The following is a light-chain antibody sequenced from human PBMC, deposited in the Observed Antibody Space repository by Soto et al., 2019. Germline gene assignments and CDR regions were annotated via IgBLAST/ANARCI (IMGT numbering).Light chain of an antibody. CDR1: QDIRNF. CDR2: DAS. CDR3: QQYANVLVT. V-gene: IGKV1-33*01. Sequence: DIQMTQSPSSLSASVGDRVTITCQASQDIRNFLNWYQQKPGKAPKLLIYDASNLETGEPSRFSGSGSGTDFTFTISSLQPEDTATYYCQQYANVLVTFGPGTKVDI. J-gene: IGKJ3*01.